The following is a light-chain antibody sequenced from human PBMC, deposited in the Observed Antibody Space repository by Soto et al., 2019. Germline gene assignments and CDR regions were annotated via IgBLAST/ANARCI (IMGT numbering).Light chain of an antibody. CDR1: QVFLHSHGYHY. J-gene: IGKJ5*01. CDR3: MQGLQTPQIT. V-gene: IGKV2-28*01. CDR2: LAS. Sequence: VVTQSPRARAATPGGPGPCSCRSSQVFLHSHGYHYLDWYLQKPGQSPQLLIYLASNRASGVPDRFSGSGSGTDFTLKTSRVEAEDVGVYYCMQGLQTPQITFAQGPRLK.